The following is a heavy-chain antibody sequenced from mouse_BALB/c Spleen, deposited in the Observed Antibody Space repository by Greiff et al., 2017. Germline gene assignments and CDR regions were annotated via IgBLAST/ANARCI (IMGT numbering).Heavy chain of an antibody. CDR3: ATDGNPYAMDY. CDR1: GFAFCSYD. Sequence: VPPVGSGGGLVKPGGALKTSLAASGFAFCSYDMSLVRQTPEKRLEWVAYISSGGGSTYYPDTVKGRFTISRDNAKNTLYLQMSSLKSEDTAMYYCATDGNPYAMDYWGQGTSVTVSS. D-gene: IGHD1-1*01. CDR2: ISSGGGST. V-gene: IGHV5-12-1*01. J-gene: IGHJ4*01.